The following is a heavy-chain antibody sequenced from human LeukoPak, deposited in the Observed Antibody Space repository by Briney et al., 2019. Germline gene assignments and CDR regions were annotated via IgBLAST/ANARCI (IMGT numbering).Heavy chain of an antibody. Sequence: SETLSLTCTVSGASISSGSYSWSWIRQPAGKGLEWIGRIYTSGSTNYNPSLKSRVTISVDTSKNQFSLKLSSVTAADTAVYYCARSSGSGYDRGQGTLVTVSS. CDR3: ARSSGSGYD. CDR1: GASISSGSYS. J-gene: IGHJ4*02. V-gene: IGHV4-61*02. CDR2: IYTSGST. D-gene: IGHD3-10*01.